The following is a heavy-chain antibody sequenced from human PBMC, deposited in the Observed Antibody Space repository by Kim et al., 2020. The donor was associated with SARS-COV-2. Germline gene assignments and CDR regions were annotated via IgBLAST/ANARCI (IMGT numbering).Heavy chain of an antibody. CDR3: ARDRSIAVAGTTRSNWFDP. D-gene: IGHD6-19*01. Sequence: ASVKVSCKASGYTFTGYYMHWVRQAPGQGLEWMGRINPNSGGTNYAQKFQGRVTMTRDTSISTAYMELSRLRSDDTAVYYCARDRSIAVAGTTRSNWFDPWGQGTLVTVSS. CDR1: GYTFTGYY. CDR2: INPNSGGT. J-gene: IGHJ5*02. V-gene: IGHV1-2*06.